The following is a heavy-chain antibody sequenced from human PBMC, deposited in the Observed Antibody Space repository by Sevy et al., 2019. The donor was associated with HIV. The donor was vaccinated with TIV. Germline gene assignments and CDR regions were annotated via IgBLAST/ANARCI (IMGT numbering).Heavy chain of an antibody. CDR1: GGSISSYY. J-gene: IGHJ4*02. CDR2: VYYSGNT. D-gene: IGHD6-19*01. Sequence: SETLSLTCSVSGGSISSYYCGWIRQSPGKGLEWIGYVYYSGNTNYNPSLKSRVTISIDTSKNQFSLKLRSVTAADTAVYYCTRDPIAVAPYFDNWGQGTLVTVSS. CDR3: TRDPIAVAPYFDN. V-gene: IGHV4-59*01.